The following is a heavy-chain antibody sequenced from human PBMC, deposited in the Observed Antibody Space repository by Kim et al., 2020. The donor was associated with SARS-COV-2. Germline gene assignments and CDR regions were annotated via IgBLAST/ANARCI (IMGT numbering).Heavy chain of an antibody. D-gene: IGHD2-2*01. CDR2: IYYSGST. CDR3: ARRGIVVVPAAMGGIKIAVAGTVDY. V-gene: IGHV4-39*01. CDR1: GGSISSSSYY. Sequence: SETLSLTCTVSGGSISSSSYYWGWIRQPPGKGLEWIGSIYYSGSTYYNPSLKSRVTISVDTSKNQFSLKLSSVTAADTAVYYCARRGIVVVPAAMGGIKIAVAGTVDYWGQGTLVTVSS. J-gene: IGHJ4*02.